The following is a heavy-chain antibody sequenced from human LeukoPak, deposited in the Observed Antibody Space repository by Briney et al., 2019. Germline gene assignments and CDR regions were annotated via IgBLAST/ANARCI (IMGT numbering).Heavy chain of an antibody. V-gene: IGHV4-4*07. CDR2: IFASGST. J-gene: IGHJ3*02. CDR1: CGSISSYS. Sequence: SEPLSLTCPVSCGSISSYSWSWIRPPAGKGLEWIGRIFASGSTKYNPSLKSRVTMSLETSKKQFSLKLSSVTAADTDVYYCAREGSAFDIWGQGTMVTVSS. CDR3: AREGSAFDI.